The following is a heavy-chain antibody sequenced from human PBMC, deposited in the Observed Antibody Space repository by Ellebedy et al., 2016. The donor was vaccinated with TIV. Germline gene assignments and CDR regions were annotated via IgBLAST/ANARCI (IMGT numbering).Heavy chain of an antibody. V-gene: IGHV1-46*01. Sequence: AASVKVSCKASGYTFTSYYMHWVRQAPGQGLEWMGIINPTIGSTTYAQKFRARITMTRDTSTDTLYMEMSSLRNDDTAVNYCARGRGVGETADFWGQGTPVTVSS. J-gene: IGHJ4*02. CDR1: GYTFTSYY. D-gene: IGHD1-26*01. CDR2: INPTIGST. CDR3: ARGRGVGETADF.